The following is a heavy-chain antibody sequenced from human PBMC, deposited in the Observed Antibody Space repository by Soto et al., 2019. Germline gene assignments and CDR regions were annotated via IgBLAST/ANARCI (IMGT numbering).Heavy chain of an antibody. Sequence: VKVSCXAXXYTXXXXXISWXXXAXXXXXXWMGWISAYNGNTNYAQKLQGRVTMTTDTSTSTAYMELRSLRSDDTAVYYCARNRGYSGYACFDYWGQGTLVTVSS. CDR3: ARNRGYSGYACFDY. V-gene: IGHV1-18*01. D-gene: IGHD5-12*01. CDR1: XYTXXXXX. J-gene: IGHJ4*02. CDR2: ISAYNGNT.